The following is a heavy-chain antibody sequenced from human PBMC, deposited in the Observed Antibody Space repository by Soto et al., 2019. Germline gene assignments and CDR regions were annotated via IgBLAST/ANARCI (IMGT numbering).Heavy chain of an antibody. J-gene: IGHJ4*02. Sequence: QVHLVQSGAEMKKPGASVKVSCKASGYTFTTYGISWVRQAPGQGLEWMGWISAYNGNTHYAQKLQGRVTMTTDTSTSTAYVELRSLRSDDTAVYYCGREHFPSTYDRFGYWGQGTLVTVSS. D-gene: IGHD3-3*02. CDR3: GREHFPSTYDRFGY. V-gene: IGHV1-18*04. CDR1: GYTFTTYG. CDR2: ISAYNGNT.